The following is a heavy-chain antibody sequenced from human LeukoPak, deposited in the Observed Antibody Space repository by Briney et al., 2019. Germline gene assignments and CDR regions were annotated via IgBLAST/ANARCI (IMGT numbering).Heavy chain of an antibody. V-gene: IGHV4-39*07. CDR1: GGSISSGGYY. D-gene: IGHD5-12*01. J-gene: IGHJ4*02. Sequence: SETLSLTCTVSGGSISSGGYYWSWIRQPPGKGLEWIGEINHSGSTNYNPSLKSRVTISVDTSKNQFSLKLSSVTAADTAVYYCARWQRSGYDYEKGFDYWGQGTLVTVSS. CDR3: ARWQRSGYDYEKGFDY. CDR2: INHSGST.